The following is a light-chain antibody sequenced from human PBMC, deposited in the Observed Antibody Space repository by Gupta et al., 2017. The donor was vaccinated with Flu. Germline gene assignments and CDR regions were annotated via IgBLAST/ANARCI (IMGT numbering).Light chain of an antibody. Sequence: PSSLSASGGDRVTITCRASQSISSYLNWYQQKPGKAPKLLIYAASSLQSGVPARFSGSGSGTEFTLTISSLKPEDFATYSCQQRNRYPCTFGPGTKVEIK. CDR3: QQRNRYPCT. CDR2: AAS. CDR1: QSISSY. V-gene: IGKV1-39*01. J-gene: IGKJ3*01.